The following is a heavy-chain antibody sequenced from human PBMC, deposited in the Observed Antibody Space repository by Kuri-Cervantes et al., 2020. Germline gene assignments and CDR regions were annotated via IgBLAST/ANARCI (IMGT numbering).Heavy chain of an antibody. CDR1: GGSISSGGYY. CDR3: ARGIPAGWRNSHVSWFDP. D-gene: IGHD4-23*01. V-gene: IGHV4-31*03. CDR2: IYYSGST. J-gene: IGHJ5*02. Sequence: SETLSLTCTVSGGSISSGGYYWSWIRQHPGKGLEWIGYIYYSGSTYYNPSLKSRVTISVDTSKNQFSLKLSSVTAADTAVYYCARGIPAGWRNSHVSWFDPWGQGTLVTVSS.